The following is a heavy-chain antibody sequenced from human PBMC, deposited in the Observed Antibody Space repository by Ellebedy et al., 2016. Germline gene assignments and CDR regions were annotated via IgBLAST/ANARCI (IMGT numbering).Heavy chain of an antibody. CDR3: ARGLPGVSPEEDAFDI. CDR2: IKQDGSEK. J-gene: IGHJ3*02. CDR1: GFTFSSYW. V-gene: IGHV3-7*03. Sequence: GGSLRLXXAASGFTFSSYWMSWVRQAPGKGLEWVANIKQDGSEKYYVDSVKGRFTISRDNAKNSLYLQMNSLRAEDTAVYYCARGLPGVSPEEDAFDIWGQGTMVTVSS. D-gene: IGHD3-10*01.